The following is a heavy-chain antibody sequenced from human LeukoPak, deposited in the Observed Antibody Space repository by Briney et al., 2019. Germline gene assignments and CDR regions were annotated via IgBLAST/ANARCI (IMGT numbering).Heavy chain of an antibody. J-gene: IGHJ5*02. D-gene: IGHD3-10*01. CDR1: GYSIGSGYY. Sequence: KASETLSLTCAVSGYSIGSGYYWAWIRQPPGKGLEWIGSIYHSGSTYYNPSLKSRVTISVDRSRNQFSLKMTSVTAADTAVFYCARSPGSYYNFPPMNWFDPWGQGTLVTVSS. V-gene: IGHV4-38-2*01. CDR3: ARSPGSYYNFPPMNWFDP. CDR2: IYHSGST.